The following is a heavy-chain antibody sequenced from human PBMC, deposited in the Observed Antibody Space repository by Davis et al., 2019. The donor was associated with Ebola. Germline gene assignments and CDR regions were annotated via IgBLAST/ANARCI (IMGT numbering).Heavy chain of an antibody. Sequence: SVKVSCKASGYTFTSYDINWVRQAPGQGLEWMGGIIPIFGTANYAQKFQGRVTITADESTSTAYMELSSLRSEDTAVYYCARDRSGSPDAFDIWGQGTMVTVSS. J-gene: IGHJ3*02. V-gene: IGHV1-69*13. CDR2: IIPIFGTA. D-gene: IGHD1-26*01. CDR1: GYTFTSYD. CDR3: ARDRSGSPDAFDI.